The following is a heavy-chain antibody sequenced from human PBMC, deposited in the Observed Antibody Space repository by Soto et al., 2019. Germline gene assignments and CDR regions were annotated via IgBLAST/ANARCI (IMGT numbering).Heavy chain of an antibody. CDR1: GFTFTDDY. D-gene: IGHD3-3*01. J-gene: IGHJ4*02. CDR3: VHDFFGMND. CDR2: SRNKAKSYST. Sequence: GGSLRLSCAASGFTFTDDYMDWVRQTPGKGLEWVGRSRNKAKSYSTEYAASVKGRFSISRDNSKNSLFLQMNSLKTEDTATYYCVHDFFGMNDWGRGTPVTVYS. V-gene: IGHV3-72*01.